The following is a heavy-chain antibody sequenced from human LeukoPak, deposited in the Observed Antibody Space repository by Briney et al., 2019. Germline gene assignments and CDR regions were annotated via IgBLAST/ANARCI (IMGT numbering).Heavy chain of an antibody. V-gene: IGHV3-48*01. D-gene: IGHD2-15*01. J-gene: IGHJ5*02. CDR2: ISSSSTTL. CDR1: GFTFNTYT. Sequence: PGGSLRLSCAASGFTFNTYTMTWVRQAPGKGLEWVSSISSSSTTLYYADSVKGRFTISRDNAKNSLYLQMNSLRGEDTAPYYCARVVGVVLAATRIDPWGQGTLVTVSS. CDR3: ARVVGVVLAATRIDP.